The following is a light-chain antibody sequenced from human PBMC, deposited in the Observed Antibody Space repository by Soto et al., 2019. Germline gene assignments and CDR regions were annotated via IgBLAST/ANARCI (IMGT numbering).Light chain of an antibody. CDR1: QSLNRD. Sequence: IVVTQAPAARSMSPWGRATRSFMASQSLNRDLAWYKQKPGQSPRIIIFGDYIRATGITDRFSGSGSGKDFTITIRRLENEDFEVYYCKKYGSSHRKCGHGTKGDIK. CDR3: KKYGSSHRK. CDR2: GDY. V-gene: IGKV3-20*01. J-gene: IGKJ1*01.